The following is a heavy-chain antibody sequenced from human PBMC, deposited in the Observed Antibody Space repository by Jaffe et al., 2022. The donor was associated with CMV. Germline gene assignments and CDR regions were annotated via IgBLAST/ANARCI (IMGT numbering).Heavy chain of an antibody. D-gene: IGHD3-22*01. CDR2: IYYSGST. V-gene: IGHV4-39*01. J-gene: IGHJ3*02. CDR1: GGSISSSSYY. Sequence: QLQLQESGPGLVKPSETLSLTCTVSGGSISSSSYYWGWIRQPPGKGLEWIGSIYYSGSTYYNPSLKSRVTISVDTSKNQFSLKLSSVTAADTAVYYCARREDYYDSSGYSDAFDIWGQGTMVTVSS. CDR3: ARREDYYDSSGYSDAFDI.